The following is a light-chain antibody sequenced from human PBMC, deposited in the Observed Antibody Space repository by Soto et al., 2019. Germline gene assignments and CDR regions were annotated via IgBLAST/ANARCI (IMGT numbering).Light chain of an antibody. J-gene: IGKJ5*01. V-gene: IGKV3-15*01. CDR1: QSISND. Sequence: EIVMTQSPATLSVSPGERATLSCRASQSISNDLAWYQQKPGQAPRLVIYGASTRATGVPARFSGSGSGADFTLTISSLQSEDFAVYYCQQYNNWPLTFGQGTRLEIK. CDR3: QQYNNWPLT. CDR2: GAS.